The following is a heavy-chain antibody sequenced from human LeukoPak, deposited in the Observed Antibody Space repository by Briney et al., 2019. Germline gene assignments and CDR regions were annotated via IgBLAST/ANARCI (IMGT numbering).Heavy chain of an antibody. CDR2: ITGSGDDT. Sequence: PGGSLRLSCAASGFSFNNYAMSWVRQVPGKGLEWVSAITGSGDDTYHADSVKGRFTISRDNSRNTLYLQMNSLRAEDTAVYYCAKTIWFGELSSMDVWGQGTTVTVSS. J-gene: IGHJ6*02. V-gene: IGHV3-23*01. CDR1: GFSFNNYA. D-gene: IGHD3-10*01. CDR3: AKTIWFGELSSMDV.